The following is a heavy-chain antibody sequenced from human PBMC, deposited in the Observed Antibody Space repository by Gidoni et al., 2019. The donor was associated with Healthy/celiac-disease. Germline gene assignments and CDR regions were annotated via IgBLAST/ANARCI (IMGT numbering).Heavy chain of an antibody. V-gene: IGHV1-3*01. CDR2: INAGNGNT. CDR1: GYTFTSYA. Sequence: QVQLVQSGAEVKKPGASVKVSCKASGYTFTSYAMHWVRQAPGQRLEWMGWINAGNGNTKYSQKFQGRVTITRDTSESTAYMELSSLRSEDTAVYYCASAPEVGAIPGYWGQGTLVTVSS. CDR3: ASAPEVGAIPGY. J-gene: IGHJ4*02. D-gene: IGHD1-26*01.